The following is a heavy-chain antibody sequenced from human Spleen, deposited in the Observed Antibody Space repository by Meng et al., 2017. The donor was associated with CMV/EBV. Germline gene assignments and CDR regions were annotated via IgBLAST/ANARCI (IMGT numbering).Heavy chain of an antibody. CDR3: ARDNNWGPDY. J-gene: IGHJ4*02. V-gene: IGHV1-2*02. CDR1: GYTFTAHY. Sequence: VSSKASGYTFTAHYFHWVRPAPGQGLEWMGWIHPHRGDTTYAQQFQGRVTLTRDTSINTGYMELTRLTSDDTAVYYCARDNNWGPDYWGQGTLVTVSS. CDR2: IHPHRGDT. D-gene: IGHD7-27*01.